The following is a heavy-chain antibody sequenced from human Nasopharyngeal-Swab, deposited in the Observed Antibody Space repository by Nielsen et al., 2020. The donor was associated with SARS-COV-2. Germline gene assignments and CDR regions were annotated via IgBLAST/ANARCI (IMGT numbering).Heavy chain of an antibody. Sequence: ASVKVSCKASGYTFTSYAMHWVRQAPGQRLEWMGWINAGNGNTKYSQKFQGRVTITRDTSASTAYMELSSLISEDTAVYYCARGIAVAARGWFDPWGQGTLVTVSS. D-gene: IGHD6-13*01. V-gene: IGHV1-3*01. CDR3: ARGIAVAARGWFDP. J-gene: IGHJ5*02. CDR1: GYTFTSYA. CDR2: INAGNGNT.